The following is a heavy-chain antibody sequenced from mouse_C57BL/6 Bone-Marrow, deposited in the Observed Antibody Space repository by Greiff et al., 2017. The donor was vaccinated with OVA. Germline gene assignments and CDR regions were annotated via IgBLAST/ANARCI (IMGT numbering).Heavy chain of an antibody. V-gene: IGHV14-4*01. J-gene: IGHJ3*01. CDR1: GFNIKDDY. CDR2: IDPENGDT. Sequence: EVQVVESGAELVRPGASVKLSCTASGFNIKDDYMHWVKQRPEQGLEWIGWIDPENGDTEYASKFQGKATITADTSSNTAYLQLSSLTSEDTAVYYCTTFYGSSYGDAYWGQGTLVTVFA. CDR3: TTFYGSSYGDAY. D-gene: IGHD1-1*01.